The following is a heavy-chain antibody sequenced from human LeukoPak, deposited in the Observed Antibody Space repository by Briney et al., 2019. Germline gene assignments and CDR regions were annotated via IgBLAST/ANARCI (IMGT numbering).Heavy chain of an antibody. D-gene: IGHD3-10*01. CDR2: IYSGGST. Sequence: GGSLRLSCSASGFTVRSNYMSWLRQAPGKGLEGVAVIYSGGSTYYADSVKGRFTISRDNSKNTLYLQMNSLRDEDPAVYYCARERFEIRDYYYVDVWGKGTTVTVSS. CDR1: GFTVRSNY. J-gene: IGHJ6*03. CDR3: ARERFEIRDYYYVDV. V-gene: IGHV3-53*01.